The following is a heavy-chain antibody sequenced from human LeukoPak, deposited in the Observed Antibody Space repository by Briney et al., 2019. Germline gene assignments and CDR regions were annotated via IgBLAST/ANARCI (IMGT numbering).Heavy chain of an antibody. D-gene: IGHD7-27*01. J-gene: IGHJ4*02. CDR2: VSLSGLT. Sequence: SETLSLTCGVSGGSITSTNWWSWVRQPPGQGLEWIGEVSLSGLTNYNPSLSSRVIMALDTSKNHLSLNLTSVTAADTAVYYCARGPWGFQVSDYWGQGTLVTVSS. CDR3: ARGPWGFQVSDY. CDR1: GGSITSTNW. V-gene: IGHV4-4*02.